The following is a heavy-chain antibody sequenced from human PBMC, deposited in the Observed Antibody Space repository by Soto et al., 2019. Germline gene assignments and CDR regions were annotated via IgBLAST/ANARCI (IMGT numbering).Heavy chain of an antibody. CDR1: GFNFSNNW. CDR2: ITSDGKSK. CDR3: ARESGDWPLNWFDP. V-gene: IGHV3-74*01. J-gene: IGHJ5*02. D-gene: IGHD2-21*02. Sequence: VHLVESGGGLVQPGGSLRLSCAASGFNFSNNWMHWVRQRPGEGLVWVSRITSDGKSKAYAESVKGRFAISRDNAKNTLYLQMNGLTAEDTAVYYCARESGDWPLNWFDPWGQGTLVTVSS.